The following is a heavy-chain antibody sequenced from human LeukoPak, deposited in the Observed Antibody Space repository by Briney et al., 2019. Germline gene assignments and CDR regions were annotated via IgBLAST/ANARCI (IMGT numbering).Heavy chain of an antibody. CDR2: ISGSGGST. CDR3: AKASTILRFLEWSLGWFDP. J-gene: IGHJ5*02. CDR1: GFTFSSYA. Sequence: GGSLRLSCAASGFTFSSYAMSWVRQAPGKGLEWVSAISGSGGSTYYADSVKGRFTISRDNSKNTLYLQMNSLRAEDTAVYYCAKASTILRFLEWSLGWFDPWGQGTLVTVSS. V-gene: IGHV3-23*01. D-gene: IGHD3-3*01.